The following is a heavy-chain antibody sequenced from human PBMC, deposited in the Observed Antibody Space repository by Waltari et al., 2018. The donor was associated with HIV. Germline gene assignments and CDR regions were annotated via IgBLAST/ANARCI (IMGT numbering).Heavy chain of an antibody. CDR2: IRNKPSSYTT. V-gene: IGHV3-72*01. CDR3: TTSAIGNIFDN. D-gene: IGHD1-1*01. Sequence: EVQLVESGGGLVQPGGSLRLSCAASGLAFSDYHMDWVRQAPGKGLEWVCRIRNKPSSYTTEYAASVKGRFSISRDDSRNSLYLQMNSLKTEDTAVYYCTTSAIGNIFDNWGQGTLVTVSS. J-gene: IGHJ4*02. CDR1: GLAFSDYH.